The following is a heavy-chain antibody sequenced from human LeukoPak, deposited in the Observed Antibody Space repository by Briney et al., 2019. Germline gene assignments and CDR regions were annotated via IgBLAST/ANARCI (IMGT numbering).Heavy chain of an antibody. J-gene: IGHJ4*02. Sequence: GGSLRLSCAASGFAFSSYSMNWVRQAPGKGLEWVSSITSSSRYIYYADSVKGRFTISRDNAKNSLYLQMNSLRAEDTAIYYCATSPGELEFDYWGQGTLVTVSS. CDR1: GFAFSSYS. V-gene: IGHV3-21*03. D-gene: IGHD1-1*01. CDR3: ATSPGELEFDY. CDR2: ITSSSRYI.